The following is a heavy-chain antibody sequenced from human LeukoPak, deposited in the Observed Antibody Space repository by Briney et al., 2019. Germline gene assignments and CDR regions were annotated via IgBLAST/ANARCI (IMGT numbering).Heavy chain of an antibody. CDR1: GGSFRGYY. J-gene: IGHJ5*02. CDR2: INHSGST. Sequence: MPSETLSLTCAVYGGSFRGYYWSWIRQPPGKGLEWIGEINHSGSTNYNPSLKSRVTISVDTSKNQFSLKLSSVTAADTAVYYCAREDIVVVPAAARLSNWFDPWGQGTLVTVSS. CDR3: AREDIVVVPAAARLSNWFDP. V-gene: IGHV4-34*01. D-gene: IGHD2-2*01.